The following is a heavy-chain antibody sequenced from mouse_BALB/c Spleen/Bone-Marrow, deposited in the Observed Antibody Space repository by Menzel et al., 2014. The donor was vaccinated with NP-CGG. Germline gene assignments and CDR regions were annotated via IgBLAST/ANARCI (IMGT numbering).Heavy chain of an antibody. CDR1: GYTFTSNT. CDR2: IVPSSGYT. V-gene: IGHV1-4*01. D-gene: IGHD4-1*01. Sequence: QVQLQQPGAELARPGASVKMSCKASGYTFTSNTIQWVKRRPGQGLEWVGYIVPSSGYTEYNQKFKDKTTLTADKSSSTAYMQLSSLTSVDSAVYYCAREARTGAWFANWGQGTLVTVSA. J-gene: IGHJ3*01. CDR3: AREARTGAWFAN.